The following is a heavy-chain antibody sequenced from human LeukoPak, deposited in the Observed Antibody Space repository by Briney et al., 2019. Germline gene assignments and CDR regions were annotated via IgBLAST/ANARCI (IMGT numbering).Heavy chain of an antibody. Sequence: SVKVSCKASGGTFSSYAISWVRQAPGQGLEWMGGIIPIFGTANYAQKFQGRVTITADESTSTAYMELSSLRSEDTAVYYCARGATYSSSSDNWFDPRGQGTLVTVSS. J-gene: IGHJ5*02. D-gene: IGHD6-6*01. CDR3: ARGATYSSSSDNWFDP. CDR2: IIPIFGTA. V-gene: IGHV1-69*01. CDR1: GGTFSSYA.